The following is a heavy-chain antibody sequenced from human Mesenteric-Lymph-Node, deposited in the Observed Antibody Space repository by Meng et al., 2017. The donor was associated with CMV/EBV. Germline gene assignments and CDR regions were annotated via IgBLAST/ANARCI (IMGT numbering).Heavy chain of an antibody. CDR2: ISWNSGSI. V-gene: IGHV3-9*01. J-gene: IGHJ4*02. CDR3: ARGGNDFRTGFYDY. D-gene: IGHD3/OR15-3a*01. Sequence: GGSLRLSCAASGFTFDDYAMHWVRQAPGKGLEWVSGISWNSGSIGYADSVKGRFTISRDNAKNSLYLQMNSLRAEDTALYYCARGGNDFRTGFYDYWGQGTLVTSPQ. CDR1: GFTFDDYA.